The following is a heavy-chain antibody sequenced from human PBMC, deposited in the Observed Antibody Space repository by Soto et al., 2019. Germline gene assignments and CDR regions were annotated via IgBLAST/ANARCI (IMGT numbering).Heavy chain of an antibody. CDR3: ARGNVVLTAIRTYYGMDV. J-gene: IGHJ6*02. CDR2: IIPIFGTA. V-gene: IGHV1-69*12. CDR1: GGTFSSYA. Sequence: QVQLVQSGAEVKKPGSSVKVSCKASGGTFSSYAISWVRQAPGQGLEWMGGIIPIFGTANYAQKFQGRVTITADESTSTAYMELSSLRSEDTAVYYCARGNVVLTAIRTYYGMDVWGQGSTVTVSS. D-gene: IGHD2-21*02.